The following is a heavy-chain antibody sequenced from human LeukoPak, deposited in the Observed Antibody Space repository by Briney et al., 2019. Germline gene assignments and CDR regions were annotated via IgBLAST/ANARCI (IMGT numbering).Heavy chain of an antibody. CDR3: ARAGLYSGSYFDY. CDR1: GGTFSSYT. V-gene: IGHV1-69*02. J-gene: IGHJ4*02. Sequence: SVKVSCKASGGTFSSYTISWVRQAPGQGLEWMGRIIPILGIANYAQKFQGSVTITADKSTSTAYMELSSLRSEDTAVYYCARAGLYSGSYFDYWGQGTLVTVSS. CDR2: IIPILGIA. D-gene: IGHD1-26*01.